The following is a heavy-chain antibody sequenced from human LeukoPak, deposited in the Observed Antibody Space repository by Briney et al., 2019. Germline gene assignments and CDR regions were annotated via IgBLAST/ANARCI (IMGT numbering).Heavy chain of an antibody. CDR1: GGSISSYY. D-gene: IGHD3-3*01. V-gene: IGHV4-4*07. CDR2: IYTSGST. Sequence: SETLSLTCTVSGGSISSYYWSWIRQPAGKGLEWIGRIYTSGSTNYNPSLKSRVTMSVDTSKNQFSLKLSSVTAADTAVYYCARDAVKSGYQRGYDAFDIWGQGTMVTVSS. CDR3: ARDAVKSGYQRGYDAFDI. J-gene: IGHJ3*02.